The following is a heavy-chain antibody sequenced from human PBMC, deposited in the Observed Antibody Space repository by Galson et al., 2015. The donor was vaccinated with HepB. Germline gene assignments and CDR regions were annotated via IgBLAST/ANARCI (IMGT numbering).Heavy chain of an antibody. CDR2: ISGSSGST. D-gene: IGHD3-3*01. CDR1: GFTFSSYA. J-gene: IGHJ6*03. CDR3: AKVMVRFLEWVPVGFHYMDV. Sequence: SLRLSCAASGFTFSSYAMSWVRQAPGKGLEWVSAISGSSGSTYYADSVKGRFTISRDNSKNTLYLQMNSLRAEDTAVYYCAKVMVRFLEWVPVGFHYMDVWGKGTTVTVSS. V-gene: IGHV3-23*01.